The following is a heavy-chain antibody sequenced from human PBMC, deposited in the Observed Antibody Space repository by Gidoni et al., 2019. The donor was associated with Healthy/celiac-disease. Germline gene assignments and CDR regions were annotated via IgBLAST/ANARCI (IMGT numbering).Heavy chain of an antibody. J-gene: IGHJ6*02. V-gene: IGHV1-69*01. CDR3: ARGLSTDTGFYYYYGMDV. Sequence: QVQLVQSGAEVKKPGSSVKVSCKASGGTFSSYAISWVRQAPGQGLEWMGGIIPIFGTANYAQKFQGRVTITADESTSTAYMELSSLRSEDTAVYYCARGLSTDTGFYYYYGMDVWGQGTTVTVSS. D-gene: IGHD2-2*01. CDR1: GGTFSSYA. CDR2: IIPIFGTA.